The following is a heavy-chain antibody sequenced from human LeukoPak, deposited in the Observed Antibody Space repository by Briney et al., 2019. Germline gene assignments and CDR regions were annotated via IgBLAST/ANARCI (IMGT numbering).Heavy chain of an antibody. CDR2: INPSGGST. CDR1: GYTFTSYY. CDR3: AASRTRDYDILTGYYRTVPDYGMDV. D-gene: IGHD3-9*01. Sequence: GASVKVSCKASGYTFTSYYMHWVRQAPGQGLEWMGIINPSGGSTSYAQKFQGRVTMTRDTSTSTVYMELSSLRSEDTAVYYCAASRTRDYDILTGYYRTVPDYGMDVWGQGTTVTVSS. J-gene: IGHJ6*02. V-gene: IGHV1-46*01.